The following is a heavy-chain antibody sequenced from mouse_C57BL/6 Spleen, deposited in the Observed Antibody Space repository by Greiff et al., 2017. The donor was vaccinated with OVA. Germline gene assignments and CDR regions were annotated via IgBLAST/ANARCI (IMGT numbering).Heavy chain of an antibody. CDR3: ARGEYEGFAY. V-gene: IGHV3-6*01. J-gene: IGHJ3*01. D-gene: IGHD2-10*02. CDR1: GYSITSGYY. CDR2: ISYDGSN. Sequence: EVKVEESGPGLVKPSQSLSLTCSVTGYSITSGYYWNWIRQFPGNKLEWMGYISYDGSNNYNPSLKNRISITRDTSKNQFFLKLNSVTTEDTATYYCARGEYEGFAYWGQGTLVTVSA.